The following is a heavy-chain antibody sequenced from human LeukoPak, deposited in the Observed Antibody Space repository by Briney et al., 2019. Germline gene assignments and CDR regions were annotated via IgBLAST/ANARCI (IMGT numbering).Heavy chain of an antibody. CDR2: ISSSSYI. V-gene: IGHV3-21*01. CDR1: GFTFSSYG. Sequence: PGRSLRLSCAASGFTFSSYGMNWVRQAPGKGLEWVSSISSSSYIYYADSVKGRFTISRDNAKNSLYLQMNSLRAEDTAVYYCARVSNDFWSGYYIDYWGQGTLVTVSS. D-gene: IGHD3-3*01. CDR3: ARVSNDFWSGYYIDY. J-gene: IGHJ4*02.